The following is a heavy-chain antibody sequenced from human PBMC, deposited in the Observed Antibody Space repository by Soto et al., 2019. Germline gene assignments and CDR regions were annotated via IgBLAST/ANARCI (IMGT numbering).Heavy chain of an antibody. CDR2: ISYDGSNK. CDR1: GFTFSSYA. D-gene: IGHD2-15*01. V-gene: IGHV3-30-3*01. CDR3: ARDRVYCSGGSCYSHWYDY. Sequence: QVQLVESGGGVVQPGRSLRLSCAASGFTFSSYAMHWVRQAPGKGLEWVAVISYDGSNKYYADSVKGRFTISRDNSKNTLYLQMNSLRAEDTAVYYCARDRVYCSGGSCYSHWYDYWGQGTLVTVSS. J-gene: IGHJ4*02.